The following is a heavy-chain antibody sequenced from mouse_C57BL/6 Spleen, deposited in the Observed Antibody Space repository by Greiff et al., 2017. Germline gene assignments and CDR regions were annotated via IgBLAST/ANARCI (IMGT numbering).Heavy chain of an antibody. Sequence: QVQLQQPGAELVMPGASVKLSCKASGYTFTSYWMHWVKQRPGQGLEWIGEIDPSDSYTNYNQKFKGKSTLTVDKSSSTAYMQLSSLTSEGSAVYYCASKLGRGFAYWGQGTLVTVSA. J-gene: IGHJ3*01. CDR1: GYTFTSYW. V-gene: IGHV1-69*01. D-gene: IGHD4-1*01. CDR2: IDPSDSYT. CDR3: ASKLGRGFAY.